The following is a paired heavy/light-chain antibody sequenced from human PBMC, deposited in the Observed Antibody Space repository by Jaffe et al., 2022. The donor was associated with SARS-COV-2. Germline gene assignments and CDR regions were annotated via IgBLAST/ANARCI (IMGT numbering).Heavy chain of an antibody. CDR3: AKDVRMWPLWCGYWYYFDY. CDR2: TSAGGDRT. V-gene: IGHV3-23*01. CDR1: GFTSSGHA. J-gene: IGHJ4*02. D-gene: IGHD3-3*01. Sequence: EVQLLESGGGLVQPGGSLRLSCAASGFTSSGHAMGWVRQAPGKGLEWVSGTSAGGDRTYYADSVKGRFTISRDNSKNTLYLQMNSLRAEDTAVYYCAKDVRMWPLWCGYWYYFDYWGQGTLVTVSS.
Light chain of an antibody. CDR1: SSDVGAYNY. V-gene: IGLV2-14*01. Sequence: QSALAQPASVSGSPGQSITISCTGTSSDVGAYNYVSWYQQHPGKAPKLMIYDVSVRPSGVSNRFSGSKSGNTASLTISGLQAEDEADYYCSSYTSRSTLIFGGGTKLTVL. CDR3: SSYTSRSTLI. CDR2: DVS. J-gene: IGLJ2*01.